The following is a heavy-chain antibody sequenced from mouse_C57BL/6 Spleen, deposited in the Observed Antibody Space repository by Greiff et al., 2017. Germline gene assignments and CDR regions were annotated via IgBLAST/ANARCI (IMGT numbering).Heavy chain of an antibody. CDR3: ARETAQDYYAMDY. Sequence: EVQRVESGGGLVKPGGSLKLSCAASGFTFSSYAMSWVRQTPEKRLEWVATISDGGSYTYYPDNVKGRFTISRDNAKNNLYLQMSHLKSEDTAMYYCARETAQDYYAMDYWGQGTSVTVSS. V-gene: IGHV5-4*01. CDR1: GFTFSSYA. J-gene: IGHJ4*01. D-gene: IGHD3-2*02. CDR2: ISDGGSYT.